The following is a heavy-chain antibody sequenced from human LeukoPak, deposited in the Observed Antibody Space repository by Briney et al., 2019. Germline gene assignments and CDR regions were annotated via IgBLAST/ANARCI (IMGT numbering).Heavy chain of an antibody. CDR3: AREQDIGMVSALDY. V-gene: IGHV1-2*02. D-gene: IGHD5-18*01. CDR1: GYTFTGYY. CDR2: INPNSGDT. J-gene: IGHJ4*02. Sequence: ASVKVSCKPSGYTFTGYYMHWVRQAPGLGLDWMGWINPNSGDTNYAQKFQGRVTMTRDTSISTAYMELSRLRSDDTAVYYCAREQDIGMVSALDYWGQGTLVTVSS.